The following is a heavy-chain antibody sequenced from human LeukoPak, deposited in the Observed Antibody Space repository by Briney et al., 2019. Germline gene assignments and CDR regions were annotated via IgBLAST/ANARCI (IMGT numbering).Heavy chain of an antibody. J-gene: IGHJ6*03. CDR3: ARFAAGGSYYYYMDV. D-gene: IGHD6-25*01. CDR1: GFTFSTYT. CDR2: IATSSSTI. Sequence: GGSLRLSCAASGFTFSTYTMNWVRQPPGKGLEWVSNIATSSSTIYYADSVKGRFTISRDNAKNSLYLQMNSLRADDAAVYYCARFAAGGSYYYYMDVWGKGTTVTVSS. V-gene: IGHV3-48*01.